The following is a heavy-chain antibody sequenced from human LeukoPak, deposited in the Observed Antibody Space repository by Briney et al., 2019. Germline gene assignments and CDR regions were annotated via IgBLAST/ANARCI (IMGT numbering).Heavy chain of an antibody. CDR2: INHSGST. J-gene: IGHJ5*02. CDR3: AREVWLRTKNNWFDP. Sequence: SSETLSLTCAVYGGSFSGYYWSWIRQPPGKGLEWIGEINHSGSTNYNPSLKSRVTISVDTSKNQFSLKLSSVTAADTAVYYCAREVWLRTKNNWFDPWGQGTLVTVSS. CDR1: GGSFSGYY. V-gene: IGHV4-34*01. D-gene: IGHD5-12*01.